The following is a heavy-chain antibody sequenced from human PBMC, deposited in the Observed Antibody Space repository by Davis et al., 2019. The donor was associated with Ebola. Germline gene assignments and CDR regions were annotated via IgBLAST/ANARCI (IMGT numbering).Heavy chain of an antibody. D-gene: IGHD5-18*01. CDR3: ARGLEDTAMVILFYFDY. V-gene: IGHV3-30*02. CDR1: GFTFNIFD. J-gene: IGHJ4*02. Sequence: GESLKISCAASGFTFNIFDMHWVRQAPGRGLEWVAFVRSHGSDDHYADSVKGRFTISRDNSKNTLYLQMNSLRPEDTAVYYCARGLEDTAMVILFYFDYWGQGTLVTVSS. CDR2: VRSHGSDD.